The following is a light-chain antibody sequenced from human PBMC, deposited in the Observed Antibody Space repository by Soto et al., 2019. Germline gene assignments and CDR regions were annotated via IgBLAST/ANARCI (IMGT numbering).Light chain of an antibody. CDR3: QHFSDYPLT. Sequence: DVQMTQSPSTLSASVGDRVTITCRASQSVGNWLAWYQQKPGKAPSLLVYLASNLQTGVPSRFSGVGSGTEFTLTISSLEPEDFATYYCQHFSDYPLTFGTGTKVDLK. CDR1: QSVGNW. V-gene: IGKV1-5*03. CDR2: LAS. J-gene: IGKJ3*01.